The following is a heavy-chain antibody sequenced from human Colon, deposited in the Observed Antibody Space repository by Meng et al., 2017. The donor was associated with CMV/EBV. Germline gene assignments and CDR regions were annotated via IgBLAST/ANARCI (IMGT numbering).Heavy chain of an antibody. CDR1: GIPFTKSG. Sequence: GESLKISCEAAGIPFTKSGMHWVRQAPGKGLEWVALIQYDGSSKFYVDAVQGRFTISRDKSKNTVYLQMNSLRTEDRAVYYCAREDSGDRIGRVYPWGQGTLVTVSS. CDR2: IQYDGSSK. J-gene: IGHJ5*02. V-gene: IGHV3-30*02. D-gene: IGHD1-26*01. CDR3: AREDSGDRIGRVYP.